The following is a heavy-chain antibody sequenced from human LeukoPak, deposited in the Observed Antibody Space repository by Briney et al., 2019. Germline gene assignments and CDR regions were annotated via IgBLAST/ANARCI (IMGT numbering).Heavy chain of an antibody. CDR2: INPNSGGT. CDR3: ARVPGHSGSYYIDY. D-gene: IGHD1-26*01. J-gene: IGHJ4*02. Sequence: ASVKVSCKASGYTFTGYYMHWVRQAPGQGLEWMGWINPNSGGTNYAQKFQGRVTMTRDTSISTAYMELSRLRSDDTAVYYCARVPGHSGSYYIDYWGQRTLLTVSS. CDR1: GYTFTGYY. V-gene: IGHV1-2*02.